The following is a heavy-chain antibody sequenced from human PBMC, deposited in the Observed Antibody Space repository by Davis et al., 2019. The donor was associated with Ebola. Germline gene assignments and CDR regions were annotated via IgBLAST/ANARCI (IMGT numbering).Heavy chain of an antibody. CDR1: GFTFSRYW. D-gene: IGHD5-12*01. J-gene: IGHJ6*04. CDR2: ISSDGGIT. Sequence: GESLKISCAASGFTFSRYWMHWVRQAPGKGLVYVSRISSDGGITSYADSVKGRFTISRDNAKSTLYLQMNSLTAEDTAVYYCVRGWLRGGMDVWGKGTTVTVSS. V-gene: IGHV3-74*01. CDR3: VRGWLRGGMDV.